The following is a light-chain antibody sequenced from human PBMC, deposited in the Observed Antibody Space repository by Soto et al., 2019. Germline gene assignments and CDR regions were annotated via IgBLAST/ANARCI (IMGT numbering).Light chain of an antibody. V-gene: IGKV4-1*01. Sequence: DIVMTQSPDSLAVSLGERATINCKSSQSVLYSSNNKNYLAWYQQSPGQPPKLLIYWASTRESGVPDRFRGSWSGTDFTLTITSLQAEDVAVCYWQQYESTPPTFGQGTKLEIK. J-gene: IGKJ2*01. CDR3: QQYESTPPT. CDR1: QSVLYSSNNKNY. CDR2: WAS.